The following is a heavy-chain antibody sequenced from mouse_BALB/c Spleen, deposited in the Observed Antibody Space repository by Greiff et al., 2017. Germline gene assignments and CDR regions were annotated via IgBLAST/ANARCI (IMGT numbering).Heavy chain of an antibody. CDR2: INPYYGST. J-gene: IGHJ4*01. CDR3: ARGNYGSSLYYYAMDY. Sequence: EVQLQQTGPELVKPGASVKISCKASGYSFTDYIMLWVKQSHGKSLEWIGNINPYYGSTSYNLKFKGKATLTVDKSSSTAYMQLNSLTSEDSAVYYCARGNYGSSLYYYAMDYWGQGTSVTVSS. V-gene: IGHV1-39*01. D-gene: IGHD1-1*01. CDR1: GYSFTDYI.